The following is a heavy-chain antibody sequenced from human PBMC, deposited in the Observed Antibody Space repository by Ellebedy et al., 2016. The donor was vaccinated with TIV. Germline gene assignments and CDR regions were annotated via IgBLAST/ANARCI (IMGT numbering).Heavy chain of an antibody. V-gene: IGHV3-23*01. J-gene: IGHJ4*02. CDR2: ISGSGGST. D-gene: IGHD6-19*01. CDR1: GFTFSSYA. CDR3: AKDDEAG. Sequence: GEPLKISXAASGFTFSSYAMSWVRQAPGKGLEWVSAISGSGGSTYYADSVKGRFTISRDNSKNTLYLQMNSLRAEDTAVYYCAKDDEAGWGQGTLVTVSS.